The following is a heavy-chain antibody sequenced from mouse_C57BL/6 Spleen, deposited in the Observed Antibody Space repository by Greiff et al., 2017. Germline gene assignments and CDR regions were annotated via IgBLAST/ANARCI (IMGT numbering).Heavy chain of an antibody. V-gene: IGHV1-64*01. D-gene: IGHD2-4*01. Sequence: VQLQQPGAELVKPGASVKLSCKASGYTFTSYWMHWVKQRPGQGLAWIGMILPNSGSTNYNEKFKSKATLTGDKSSSTAYMHLSSLTSEDSAVYYCVYYEYEEGGYAMDDWGQGASVTFSS. CDR3: VYYEYEEGGYAMDD. CDR1: GYTFTSYW. J-gene: IGHJ4*01. CDR2: ILPNSGST.